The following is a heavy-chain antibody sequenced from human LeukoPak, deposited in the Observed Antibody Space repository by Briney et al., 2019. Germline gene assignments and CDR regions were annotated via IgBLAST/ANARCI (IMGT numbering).Heavy chain of an antibody. V-gene: IGHV1-8*03. CDR3: ARGRLSYYDFWSGYYLPDAFDI. D-gene: IGHD3-3*01. CDR1: GYTFTSYD. CDR2: MNPNSGNT. Sequence: ASVKVSCKASGYTFTSYDINWVRQATGQGPEWMGWMNPNSGNTGYAQKFQGRVTITRNTSISTAYMELSSLRSEDTAVYYCARGRLSYYDFWSGYYLPDAFDIWGQGTMVTVSS. J-gene: IGHJ3*02.